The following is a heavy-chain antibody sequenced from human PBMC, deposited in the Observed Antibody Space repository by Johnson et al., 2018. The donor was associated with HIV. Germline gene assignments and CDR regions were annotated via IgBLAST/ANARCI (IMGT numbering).Heavy chain of an antibody. V-gene: IGHV3-33*06. Sequence: QAVESGGGVVQPGRSLRLSCAASGFSFSSYGMHWVRQAPGKGLEWVANIWYDGSNKYYADSVKGRFTISRDNSKNTLYLQMNNLRTEDTAFYYCAKDKSLTPDAIDIWGQGTMVTVSS. CDR1: GFSFSSYG. J-gene: IGHJ3*02. CDR3: AKDKSLTPDAIDI. CDR2: IWYDGSNK.